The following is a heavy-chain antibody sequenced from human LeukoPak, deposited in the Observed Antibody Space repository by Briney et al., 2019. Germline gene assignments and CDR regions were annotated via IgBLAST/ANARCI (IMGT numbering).Heavy chain of an antibody. Sequence: ASVKVSCKASGGTFSSYAISWVRQAPGQGLEWMGWINPNSGGTNYAQKFQGRVTMTRDTSISTAYMELSRLRSDDTAVYYCARVPTVTTPYYYYYMDVWGKGTTVTVSS. CDR2: INPNSGGT. V-gene: IGHV1-2*02. D-gene: IGHD4-17*01. J-gene: IGHJ6*03. CDR1: GGTFSSYA. CDR3: ARVPTVTTPYYYYYMDV.